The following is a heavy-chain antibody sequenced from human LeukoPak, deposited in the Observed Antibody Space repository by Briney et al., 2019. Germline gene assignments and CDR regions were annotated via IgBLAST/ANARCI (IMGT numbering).Heavy chain of an antibody. CDR3: ARVTRAIAVAGLNWFDP. CDR2: INPNSGGT. J-gene: IGHJ5*02. CDR1: GYTFTGYY. V-gene: IGHV1-2*02. D-gene: IGHD6-19*01. Sequence: ASVKVSCKASGYTFTGYYMHWVRQAPGQGLEWMGWINPNSGGTNYAQRFQGRVTMTRDTSISTAYMELSRLRSDDTAVYYCARVTRAIAVAGLNWFDPWGQGTLVTVSS.